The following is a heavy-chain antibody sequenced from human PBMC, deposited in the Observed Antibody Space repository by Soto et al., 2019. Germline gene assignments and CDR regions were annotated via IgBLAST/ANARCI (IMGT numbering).Heavy chain of an antibody. Sequence: QLQLQESGSGLVKPSQTLSLTCAVSGGSISSGGYSWSWIRQPPGKGLEWIGYIYHSGSTYYNPSLKSRVTISVDRSKNQFSLKLSSVTAADTAVYYCARGISVEYYDFWSGPTIYGMDVWGQGTTVTVSS. CDR3: ARGISVEYYDFWSGPTIYGMDV. J-gene: IGHJ6*02. D-gene: IGHD3-3*01. CDR1: GGSISSGGYS. V-gene: IGHV4-30-2*01. CDR2: IYHSGST.